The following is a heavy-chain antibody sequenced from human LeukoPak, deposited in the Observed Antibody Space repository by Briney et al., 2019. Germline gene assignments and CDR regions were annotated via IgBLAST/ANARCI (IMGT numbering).Heavy chain of an antibody. CDR1: GYTFTSYD. J-gene: IGHJ6*03. V-gene: IGHV1-8*01. D-gene: IGHD6-13*01. CDR2: MNPNSGNT. CDR3: ARVFGSWYRYYYYYMDV. Sequence: ASAKVPCKASGYTFTSYDINWVRQATGQGLEWMGWMNPNSGNTGYAQKFQGRVTMTRNTSISTAYMELSSLRSEDTAVYYCARVFGSWYRYYYYYMDVWGKGTTVTVSS.